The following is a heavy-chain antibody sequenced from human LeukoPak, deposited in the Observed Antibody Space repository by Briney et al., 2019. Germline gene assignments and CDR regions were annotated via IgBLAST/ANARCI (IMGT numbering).Heavy chain of an antibody. J-gene: IGHJ4*02. V-gene: IGHV3-7*01. Sequence: PGGSLRLSCAASGFTFSDYYMSWVRQAPGKGLEWVANIKQDGSEKYYVDSVKGRFTISRDNAKNSLYLQMNSLRAEDTAVYYCARGGIAVAGTVDYWGQGTLVTVSS. CDR3: ARGGIAVAGTVDY. CDR1: GFTFSDYY. D-gene: IGHD6-19*01. CDR2: IKQDGSEK.